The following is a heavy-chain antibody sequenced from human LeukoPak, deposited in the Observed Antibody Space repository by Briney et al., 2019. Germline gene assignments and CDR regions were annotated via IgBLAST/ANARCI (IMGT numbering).Heavy chain of an antibody. CDR3: AKGATMIVVEGIFDY. V-gene: IGHV3-30*18. D-gene: IGHD3-22*01. CDR2: ISYDGSNK. CDR1: GFTFSSYG. J-gene: IGHJ4*02. Sequence: GGSLRLSCAASGFTFSSYGMHWVRQAPGKRLEWVAVISYDGSNKYYADSVKGRFTISRDNSKNTLYLQMNSLRAEDTAVYYCAKGATMIVVEGIFDYWGQGTLVTVSS.